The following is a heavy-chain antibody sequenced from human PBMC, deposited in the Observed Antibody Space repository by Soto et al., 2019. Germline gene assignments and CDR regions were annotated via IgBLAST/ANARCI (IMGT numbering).Heavy chain of an antibody. Sequence: GASVKVSCKASGYTFTSYYVHWVRQAPGQGLEWMGIINPSGGSTTYAQKFQGRVTMTRDTSTSTVYMELSSLRSEDTAMYYCATYYFDSTGYYYFXYWGQGTLVTVSS. CDR3: ATYYFDSTGYYYFXY. D-gene: IGHD3-22*01. CDR1: GYTFTSYY. J-gene: IGHJ4*02. CDR2: INPSGGST. V-gene: IGHV1-46*01.